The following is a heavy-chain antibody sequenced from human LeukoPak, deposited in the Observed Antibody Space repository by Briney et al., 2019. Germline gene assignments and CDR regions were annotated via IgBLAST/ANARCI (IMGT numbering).Heavy chain of an antibody. D-gene: IGHD3-22*01. CDR2: IRSKANSYAT. CDR1: GFTFSGSA. Sequence: PGGCLRLSCAASGFTFSGSAMHWVRQASGKGLEWVGRIRSKANSYATAYAASVKGRFTISRDDSKNTAYLQMNSLKTEDTAVYYCTRSSTRERSSGYYYNYYYYCMDVWGKGTTVTISS. CDR3: TRSSTRERSSGYYYNYYYYCMDV. J-gene: IGHJ6*03. V-gene: IGHV3-73*01.